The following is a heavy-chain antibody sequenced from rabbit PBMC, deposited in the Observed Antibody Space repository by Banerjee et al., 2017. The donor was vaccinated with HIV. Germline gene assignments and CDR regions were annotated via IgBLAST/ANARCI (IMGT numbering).Heavy chain of an antibody. CDR1: GFTLSSYW. CDR2: IYVGSSGST. Sequence: QEQLVESGGGLVQPEGSLTLTCKASGFTLSSYWMCWVRQAPGKGLEWIACIYVGSSGSTYYASWAKGRFTISKTSSTTVTLQMTSLTAADTATYFCARTYDSSGNWGLWGQGTLVTVS. CDR3: ARTYDSSGNWGL. D-gene: IGHD1-1*01. V-gene: IGHV1S45*01. J-gene: IGHJ4*01.